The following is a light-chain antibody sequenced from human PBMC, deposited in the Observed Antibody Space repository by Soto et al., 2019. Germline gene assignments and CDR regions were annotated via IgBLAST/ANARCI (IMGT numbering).Light chain of an antibody. CDR3: TSFTTISTWV. J-gene: IGLJ3*02. CDR1: SSDVGGYNY. Sequence: QSALTQPASVSGSPGQSITISCTGTSSDVGGYNYVSWFQQHPGKAPKLKIYEVSNRPSGVSNRFSGSKSGNTASLTISELQAEDEADCYCTSFTTISTWVFGGGTKVTVL. CDR2: EVS. V-gene: IGLV2-14*01.